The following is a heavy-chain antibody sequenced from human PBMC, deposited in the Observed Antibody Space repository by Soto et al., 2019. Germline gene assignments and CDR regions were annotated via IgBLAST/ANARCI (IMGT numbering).Heavy chain of an antibody. CDR2: ISYDGINK. CDR1: GFTFSSYG. Sequence: QVQLVESGGGVVQPGRSLRLSCAASGFTFSSYGMHWVRQAPGKGLEWVAVISYDGINKYYAGSVKGRFTISRDNSKNTLYLQMNSLRAEDTAVYYCAKSVYNWNDGFFDYWGQGTLVTVSS. V-gene: IGHV3-30*18. J-gene: IGHJ4*02. D-gene: IGHD1-1*01. CDR3: AKSVYNWNDGFFDY.